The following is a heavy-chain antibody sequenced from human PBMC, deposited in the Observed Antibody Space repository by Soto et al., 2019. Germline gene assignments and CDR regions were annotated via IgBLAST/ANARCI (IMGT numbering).Heavy chain of an antibody. V-gene: IGHV3-30*18. CDR1: GFTFSNYA. D-gene: IGHD1-1*01. CDR2: TSYDGNDE. J-gene: IGHJ4*02. Sequence: GGSLRLACAASGFTFSNYAMHWVRQAPGKGLEWVALTSYDGNDEYYTDAVKGRFTISRDNSKNTLFLQMNSPRPEDTAVYYCAKDKGVFNWATSYFDYWGQGALVTVSS. CDR3: AKDKGVFNWATSYFDY.